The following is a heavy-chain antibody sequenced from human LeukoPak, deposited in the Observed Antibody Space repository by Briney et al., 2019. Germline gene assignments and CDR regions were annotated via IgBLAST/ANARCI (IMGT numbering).Heavy chain of an antibody. Sequence: GGSLRLSCAPSGFTFSSYWMSWVRQAPGKGLEWVANIKQDGSETYYVDSVKGRFTISRDNAKNSLYLQMNSLRGEDTAVYYCARDQLEGYCSGGSCFYYYYGMDVWGQGTTVTVSS. J-gene: IGHJ6*02. V-gene: IGHV3-7*01. D-gene: IGHD2-15*01. CDR2: IKQDGSET. CDR1: GFTFSSYW. CDR3: ARDQLEGYCSGGSCFYYYYGMDV.